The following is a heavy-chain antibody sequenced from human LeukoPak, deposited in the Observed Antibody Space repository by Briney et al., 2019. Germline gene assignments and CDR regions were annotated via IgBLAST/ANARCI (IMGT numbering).Heavy chain of an antibody. D-gene: IGHD6-19*01. CDR1: GYTFTTYY. V-gene: IGHV1-46*01. Sequence: ASVKVSCKASGYTFTTYYMHWVRQAPGQGLEWMGMISPSGGNTNYAQKFQGRVTMTRDTSTSTVYMELSSLRSEDMAVYYCARVLIDNVGWYHYDNWGQGTLVTVSS. CDR3: ARVLIDNVGWYHYDN. CDR2: ISPSGGNT. J-gene: IGHJ4*02.